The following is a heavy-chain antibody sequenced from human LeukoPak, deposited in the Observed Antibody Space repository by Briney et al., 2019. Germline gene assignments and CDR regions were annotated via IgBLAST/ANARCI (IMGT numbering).Heavy chain of an antibody. V-gene: IGHV3-11*03. J-gene: IGHJ2*01. Sequence: GGSLRLSCAAYGFTLRYYCMGWIRQAPGRGLECLLYISSSSSSTNYADSVKGRFTISRDNANNSLYLQMNSLRAEDTAVYYCARTNSGVWYFDLWGRGTLVTVSS. CDR3: ARTNSGVWYFDL. CDR2: ISSSSSST. D-gene: IGHD7-27*01. CDR1: GFTLRYYC.